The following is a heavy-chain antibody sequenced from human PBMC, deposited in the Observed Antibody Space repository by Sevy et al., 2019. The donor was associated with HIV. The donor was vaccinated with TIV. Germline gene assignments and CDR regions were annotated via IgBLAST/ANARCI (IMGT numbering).Heavy chain of an antibody. D-gene: IGHD3-22*01. CDR2: ISWNGGSI. Sequence: GGSLRLSCAASGFTFDDFAMHWVRQGPGKGPEWVSSISWNGGSIDYAASLRGRFTISRDNAKNSLYLQMNSLRPEDTAFYYCAKDGSYYYETSGYYDRFFDLWGRGTLVTVSS. V-gene: IGHV3-9*01. CDR3: AKDGSYYYETSGYYDRFFDL. J-gene: IGHJ2*01. CDR1: GFTFDDFA.